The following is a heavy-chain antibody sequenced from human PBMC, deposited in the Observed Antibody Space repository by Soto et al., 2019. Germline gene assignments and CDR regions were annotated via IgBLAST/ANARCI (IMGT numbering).Heavy chain of an antibody. V-gene: IGHV4-31*03. Sequence: SETLSLTCTVSGGSISSGGYYWSWIRQHPGKGLEWIGYIYYSGSTYYNPSLKSRVTISVDTSKNQFSLKLSSVTAADTAVYYCARDPVRDGYNSDYFDYWGQGTLVTVSS. J-gene: IGHJ4*02. D-gene: IGHD5-12*01. CDR1: GGSISSGGYY. CDR2: IYYSGST. CDR3: ARDPVRDGYNSDYFDY.